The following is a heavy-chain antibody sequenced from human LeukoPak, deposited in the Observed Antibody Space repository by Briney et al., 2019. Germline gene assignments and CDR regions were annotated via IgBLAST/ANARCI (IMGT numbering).Heavy chain of an antibody. J-gene: IGHJ5*02. CDR1: GGSFSSYF. Sequence: SETLSLTCSVSGGSFSSYFWSWVRQPAGKGLEWIGRIYPSGNTNYNPSLKSRVTLSVDTSKTQFSLRLSSVTAADTAVYYCAKEGPYDSSGYHWFDPWGQGTLVTVSS. CDR3: AKEGPYDSSGYHWFDP. D-gene: IGHD3-22*01. V-gene: IGHV4-4*07. CDR2: IYPSGNT.